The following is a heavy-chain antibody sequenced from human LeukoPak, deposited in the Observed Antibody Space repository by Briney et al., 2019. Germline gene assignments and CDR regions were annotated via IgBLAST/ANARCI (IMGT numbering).Heavy chain of an antibody. CDR1: GGSISNYY. D-gene: IGHD3-3*01. CDR3: ARFGGPHAFDI. V-gene: IGHV4-59*01. CDR2: INYSGST. J-gene: IGHJ3*02. Sequence: KASETLSLTCTVSGGSISNYYWRWIRQPPGKGLEWIAYINYSGSTNYNPSLKSRVTISVDTSKNHFSLTLSSVTAADTAVYYCARFGGPHAFDIWGQGTMVTVSS.